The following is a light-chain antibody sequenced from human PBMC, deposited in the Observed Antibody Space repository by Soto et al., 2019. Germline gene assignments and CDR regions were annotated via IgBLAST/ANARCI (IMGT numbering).Light chain of an antibody. V-gene: IGKV1-5*01. Sequence: DIQMTQSPSTLSASVGDRVTITCRASQSVSNLLSLYQQKPGKAPPLLIYDVSRLETGVPSRFSGSGSGTEFTLTINSLQPEDFATYFCQQYDTYYTFGQGTKVDIK. J-gene: IGKJ2*01. CDR1: QSVSNL. CDR3: QQYDTYYT. CDR2: DVS.